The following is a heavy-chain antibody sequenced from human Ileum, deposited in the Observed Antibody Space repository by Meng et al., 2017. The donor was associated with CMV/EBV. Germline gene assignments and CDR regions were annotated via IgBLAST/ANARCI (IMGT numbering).Heavy chain of an antibody. V-gene: IGHV1-18*01. CDR2: ISAYNGNT. CDR1: GYTFPRYV. Sequence: CNGSGYTFPRYVISWVRQAPGQGLEWMGWISAYNGNTNYAQTLQGRVTMTTDTSTSTAYMELRSLRSDDTAVYYCARDLDTAKTPSGYWGQGTLVTVSS. J-gene: IGHJ4*02. CDR3: ARDLDTAKTPSGY. D-gene: IGHD5-18*01.